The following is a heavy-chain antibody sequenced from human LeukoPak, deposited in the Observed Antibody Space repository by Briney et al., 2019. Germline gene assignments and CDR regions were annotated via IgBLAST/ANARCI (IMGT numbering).Heavy chain of an antibody. V-gene: IGHV3-30*03. CDR2: ISYDGSNK. CDR1: GFTFSSYG. D-gene: IGHD2-2*01. Sequence: GESLKISCAASGFTFSSYGMHWVRQAPGKGLEWVAVISYDGSNKYYADSVKGRFTISRDNAKNTLFLQMNSLRAEDTAVYYCGRVDGYCTSSSCTWGQGTLVTVSS. CDR3: GRVDGYCTSSSCT. J-gene: IGHJ5*02.